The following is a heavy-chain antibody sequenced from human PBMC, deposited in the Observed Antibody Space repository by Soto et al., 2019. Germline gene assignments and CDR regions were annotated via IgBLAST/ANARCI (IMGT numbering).Heavy chain of an antibody. V-gene: IGHV1-2*02. CDR2: INPNSGGT. J-gene: IGHJ4*02. CDR1: GYTFSDYY. Sequence: GPSVKVSCKASGYTFSDYYIHWVRQAPGQGLEWMGWINPNSGGTKYAPKFQGGVTMTRDTSITTAYIELSRLRSGDTAVYYCAREPATAKPEGVDFWGQGTPVTVSS. CDR3: AREPATAKPEGVDF. D-gene: IGHD1-1*01.